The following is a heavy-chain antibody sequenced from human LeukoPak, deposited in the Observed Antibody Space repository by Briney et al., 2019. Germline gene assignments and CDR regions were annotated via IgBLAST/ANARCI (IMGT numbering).Heavy chain of an antibody. CDR2: VVYDGSVK. J-gene: IGHJ4*02. D-gene: IGHD6-19*01. CDR3: AKDQAGG. CDR1: GFSFSDYG. V-gene: IGHV3-30*02. Sequence: GGSLRLSCEASGFSFSDYGMHWVRQGPGKGLEWVAFVVYDGSVKVYADSVKGRFTVSRDNSKNTMYLQMNSLRTEDTALYYCAKDQAGGWGQGTLVTVSS.